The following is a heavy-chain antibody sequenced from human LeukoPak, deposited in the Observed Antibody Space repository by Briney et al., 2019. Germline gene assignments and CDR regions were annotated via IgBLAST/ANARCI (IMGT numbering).Heavy chain of an antibody. J-gene: IGHJ5*02. CDR2: ISGSGGST. V-gene: IGHV3-23*01. D-gene: IGHD4-17*01. Sequence: GGSLRLSCAASGFTFSSYAMSWVRQAPGKGLEWVSAISGSGGSTYYADSVKGRFIISRDNSKNTLFLQMNGLGAEDTAVYFCAKDDLMNTVSDVRNWFDAWGQGTRVIVSS. CDR1: GFTFSSYA. CDR3: AKDDLMNTVSDVRNWFDA.